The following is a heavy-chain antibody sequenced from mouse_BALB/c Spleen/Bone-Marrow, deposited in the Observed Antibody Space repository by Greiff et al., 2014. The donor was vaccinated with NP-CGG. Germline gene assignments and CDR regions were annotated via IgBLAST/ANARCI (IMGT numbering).Heavy chain of an antibody. CDR2: IFPGDSTT. D-gene: IGHD1-2*01. J-gene: IGHJ1*01. CDR3: VRSRLRDWYFDV. CDR1: GNTFTSYD. V-gene: IGHV1S56*01. Sequence: QVQLKESGVELVKPGASVKSSCKASGNTFTSYDINWVRQRPEKGLEWIGWIFPGDSTTKYNEKFKGKATPSTDKSSSTVHMQLSRLTSEDSAVYFCVRSRLRDWYFDVWGAGTTVTISS.